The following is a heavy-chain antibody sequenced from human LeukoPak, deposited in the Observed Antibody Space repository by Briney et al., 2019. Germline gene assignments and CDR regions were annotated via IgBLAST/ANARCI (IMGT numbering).Heavy chain of an antibody. V-gene: IGHV4-34*01. CDR1: RESFSSYY. J-gene: IGHJ4*02. D-gene: IGHD2-8*02. CDR2: INHSGST. CDR3: ARGSGRRYFDY. Sequence: SETLSLTCAVYRESFSSYYWNWIRQPPGKGLEWIGEINHSGSTNYKSSLKSRVTISVDTSKNQFSMKLYSVTAADTAVYFCARGSGRRYFDYWGQGTLLTVSS.